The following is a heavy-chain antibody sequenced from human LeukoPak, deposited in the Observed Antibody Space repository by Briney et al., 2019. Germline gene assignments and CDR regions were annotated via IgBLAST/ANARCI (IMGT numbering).Heavy chain of an antibody. J-gene: IGHJ4*02. Sequence: PGGSLRLSCAASGFTFSSYGMHWVRQAPGRGLEWVAVIWYDGSNKYYADSVKGRFTISRDNSKNTLYLQMNSLRAEDTAVYYCARIAVAGTSDYWGQGTLVTVSS. D-gene: IGHD6-19*01. CDR2: IWYDGSNK. CDR1: GFTFSSYG. CDR3: ARIAVAGTSDY. V-gene: IGHV3-33*01.